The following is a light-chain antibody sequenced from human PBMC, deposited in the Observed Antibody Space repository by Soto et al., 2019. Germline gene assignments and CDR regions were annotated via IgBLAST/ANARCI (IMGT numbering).Light chain of an antibody. V-gene: IGKV1-5*01. Sequence: GPRVTITCRASQSIGRWLAWFQQKPGKAPNLLIYEASSLQSGVPSRFSGSGSGTEFTLAISSLQPDDFATYYCQHYNSYSEAFGQGTKVDIK. CDR2: EAS. J-gene: IGKJ1*01. CDR3: QHYNSYSEA. CDR1: QSIGRW.